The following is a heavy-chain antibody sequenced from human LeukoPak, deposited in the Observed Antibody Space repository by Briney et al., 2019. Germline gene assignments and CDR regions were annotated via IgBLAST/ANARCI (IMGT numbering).Heavy chain of an antibody. CDR1: GGSFSGYY. CDR3: ARIYDYGDAPGGVDY. Sequence: PSETLSLTCAVYGGSFSGYYWSWIRQPPGKGLEWIGEINHSGSTNYNPSLKSRVTISVDTSKNQFSLKLSSVTAADTAVYYCARIYDYGDAPGGVDYWGQGTLVTVSS. J-gene: IGHJ4*02. CDR2: INHSGST. V-gene: IGHV4-34*01. D-gene: IGHD4-17*01.